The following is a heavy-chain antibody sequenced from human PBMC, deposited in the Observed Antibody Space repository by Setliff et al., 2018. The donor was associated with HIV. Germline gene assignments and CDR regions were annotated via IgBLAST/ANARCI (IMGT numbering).Heavy chain of an antibody. V-gene: IGHV1-69*05. J-gene: IGHJ3*02. CDR2: IIPIFGTA. CDR1: GYNFENYA. CDR3: ATAPLRGTMVRGLRAFDI. D-gene: IGHD3-10*01. Sequence: SVKVSCKTSGYNFENYAINWVRQAPGQGLEWMGGIIPIFGTANYAQKFQGRVTITTDTSTDTAYMELSSLRSEDTAVYYCATAPLRGTMVRGLRAFDIWGQGTMVTVSS.